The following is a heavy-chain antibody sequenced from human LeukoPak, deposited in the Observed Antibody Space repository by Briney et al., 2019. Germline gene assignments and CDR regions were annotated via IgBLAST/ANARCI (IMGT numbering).Heavy chain of an antibody. D-gene: IGHD3-10*01. CDR2: IYTGGST. J-gene: IGHJ5*02. CDR1: GGSISSYA. CDR3: ARDSYYYGWFDP. V-gene: IGHV4-4*07. Sequence: SETLSLTCTVSGGSISSYAWSWIRQPAGKGLEWIGRIYTGGSTNYNASLKSRVTMSADTSKNQFSLKLTAVTAADTAVYYCARDSYYYGWFDPWGQGTLVTVSS.